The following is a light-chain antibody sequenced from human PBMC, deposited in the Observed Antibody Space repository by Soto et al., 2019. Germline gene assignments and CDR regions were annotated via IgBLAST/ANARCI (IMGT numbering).Light chain of an antibody. CDR3: QQYNNWPRT. V-gene: IGKV3-15*01. CDR1: QSVRGN. CDR2: GAS. Sequence: EIVMTQSPDTLSVSPGERATLSCRASQSVRGNLAWYQQKRGQAPRLLIYGASTRATGVPARFSGSGSGTEFTLTISSLQSEDFAVYYCQQYNNWPRTFGQGTKLEIK. J-gene: IGKJ2*01.